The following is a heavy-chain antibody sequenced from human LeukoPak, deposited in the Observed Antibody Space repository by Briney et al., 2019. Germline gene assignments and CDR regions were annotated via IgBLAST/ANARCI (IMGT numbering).Heavy chain of an antibody. CDR3: ARLGRDDYYYYYYMDV. V-gene: IGHV3-66*01. CDR2: IYSGGST. J-gene: IGHJ6*03. CDR1: GFTVSSNY. Sequence: PGGSLRLSCAASGFTVSSNYMSWVRQAPGKGLEWVSVIYSGGSTYYADSVKGRFTISRDNSKNTLYLQMNSLRAEDTAVYYCARLGRDDYYYYYYMDVWGKGTTVTISS. D-gene: IGHD2-21*01.